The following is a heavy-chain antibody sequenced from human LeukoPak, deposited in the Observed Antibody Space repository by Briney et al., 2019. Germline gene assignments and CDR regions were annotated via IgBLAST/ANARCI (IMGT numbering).Heavy chain of an antibody. CDR1: GGSISSYY. CDR2: IYYSGST. J-gene: IGHJ4*02. CDR3: ASFACSGGSCRLDY. Sequence: SETLSLTCTVSGGSISSYYWSWLRQPPGKGLEWIGYIYYSGSTNYNPSLKSRVTISVDTSKNQFSLKLSSVTAADTAVYYCASFACSGGSCRLDYWGQGTLVTVSA. V-gene: IGHV4-59*12. D-gene: IGHD2-15*01.